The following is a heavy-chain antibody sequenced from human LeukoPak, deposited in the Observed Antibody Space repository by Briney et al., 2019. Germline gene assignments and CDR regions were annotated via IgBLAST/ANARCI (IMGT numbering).Heavy chain of an antibody. J-gene: IGHJ4*02. CDR3: TSFPPGVGAGYY. D-gene: IGHD1-26*01. Sequence: GGSLRLSCAASGFTFSGSAMHWVRQASGKGLEWVGRIRSKANSYATAYAASVKGRFTISRDDSKNTAYLQMNSLKTGDTAVYYCTSFPPGVGAGYYWGQGTLVTVSS. CDR1: GFTFSGSA. V-gene: IGHV3-73*01. CDR2: IRSKANSYAT.